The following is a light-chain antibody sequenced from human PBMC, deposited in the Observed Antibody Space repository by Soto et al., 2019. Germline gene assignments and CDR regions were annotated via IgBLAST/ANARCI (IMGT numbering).Light chain of an antibody. Sequence: QSVLTQPPSVSGAPGQSVTISCTGSSSNIGAGYDVHWYRQLPGTAPKLLIYGNSNRPSGVPDRFSGSNSGTSASLAINGLQAGDEADYYSQSYDTSLSGSYVFGTGTKVTVL. CDR1: SSNIGAGYD. V-gene: IGLV1-40*01. J-gene: IGLJ1*01. CDR2: GNS. CDR3: QSYDTSLSGSYV.